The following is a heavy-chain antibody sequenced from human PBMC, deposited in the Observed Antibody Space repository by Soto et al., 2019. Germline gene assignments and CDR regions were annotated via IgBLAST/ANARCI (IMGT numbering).Heavy chain of an antibody. D-gene: IGHD2-15*01. Sequence: PSETLSLTCTVSGGSISSYYWSWIRQPPGKGLEWIGYIYYSGSTNYNPSLKSRVTISVDTSKNQFSLKLSSVTAADTAVYYCARVKRIAATVGWFDPWGQGTLVTAPQ. V-gene: IGHV4-59*01. CDR2: IYYSGST. J-gene: IGHJ5*02. CDR1: GGSISSYY. CDR3: ARVKRIAATVGWFDP.